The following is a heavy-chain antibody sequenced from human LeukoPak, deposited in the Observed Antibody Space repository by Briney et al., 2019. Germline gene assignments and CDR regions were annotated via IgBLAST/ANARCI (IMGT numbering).Heavy chain of an antibody. CDR3: ARSIAVAGTMGSDP. CDR2: INHSGST. D-gene: IGHD6-19*01. Sequence: SETLSLTCAVYGGSFSGYYWSWIRQPPGKGLEWIGEINHSGSTNYNPSLESRVTISVDTSKNQFSLKLSSVTAADTAVYYCARSIAVAGTMGSDPWGQGTLVTVSS. CDR1: GGSFSGYY. J-gene: IGHJ5*02. V-gene: IGHV4-34*01.